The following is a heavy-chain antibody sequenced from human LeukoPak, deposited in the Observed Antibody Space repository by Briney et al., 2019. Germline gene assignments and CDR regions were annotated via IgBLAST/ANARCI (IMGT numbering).Heavy chain of an antibody. CDR2: ISGSGGST. CDR3: AKGSVRGTSRWFDP. J-gene: IGHJ5*02. V-gene: IGHV3-23*01. CDR1: GFTFSSYA. D-gene: IGHD3-10*02. Sequence: PGGSLRLSCAASGFTFSSYAMSWVRQAPGKGLEWVSAISGSGGSTYYADSVKGRFTISRDNSKNTLYLQMNSLRGEDTAVYYCAKGSVRGTSRWFDPWGQGTLVTVSS.